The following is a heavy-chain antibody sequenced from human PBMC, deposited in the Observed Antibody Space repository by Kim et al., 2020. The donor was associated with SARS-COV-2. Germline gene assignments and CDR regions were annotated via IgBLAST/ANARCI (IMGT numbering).Heavy chain of an antibody. J-gene: IGHJ3*02. Sequence: GSLRLSCAASGFTFHNYAMHWVRQAPGKGLEWVSVISGDGGGTHYADSVKGRFTISRDNSKNSLYLQMKSLRIEDTGLYYCAKDAPYSSTWYDAFDIWGQGTMVTVSS. D-gene: IGHD6-13*01. V-gene: IGHV3-43*02. CDR1: GFTFHNYA. CDR3: AKDAPYSSTWYDAFDI. CDR2: ISGDGGGT.